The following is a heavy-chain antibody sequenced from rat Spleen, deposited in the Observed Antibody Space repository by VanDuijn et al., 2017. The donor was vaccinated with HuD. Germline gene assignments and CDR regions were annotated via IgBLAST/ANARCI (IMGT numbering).Heavy chain of an antibody. CDR2: ISYEGSST. J-gene: IGHJ2*01. Sequence: EVQLVESGGGLVQPGRSLKLSCAASGFTFSDYGMPWVRQAPTKGLEWVATISYEGSSTYYGDSVKGRFTISRDNAKSTLYLQMNSLRSEDTATYYCTRDIAAPWDYWGQGVMVTVSS. V-gene: IGHV5-29*01. D-gene: IGHD1-2*01. CDR1: GFTFSDYG. CDR3: TRDIAAPWDY.